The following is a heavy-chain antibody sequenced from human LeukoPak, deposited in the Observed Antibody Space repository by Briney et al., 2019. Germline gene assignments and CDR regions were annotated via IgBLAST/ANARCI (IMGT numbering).Heavy chain of an antibody. CDR1: GYTFTDYY. CDR3: ATLNRGYSGYEADY. Sequence: ASVKVSCKASGYTFTDYYMHWVQQAPGKGLEWMGLVDPEDGETIYAEKFQGRVTITADTSTDTAYMELSSLRSEDTAVYYCATLNRGYSGYEADYWGQGTLVTVSS. D-gene: IGHD5-12*01. V-gene: IGHV1-69-2*01. J-gene: IGHJ4*02. CDR2: VDPEDGET.